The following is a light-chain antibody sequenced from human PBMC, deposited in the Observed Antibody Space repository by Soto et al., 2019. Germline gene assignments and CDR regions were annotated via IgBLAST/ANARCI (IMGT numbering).Light chain of an antibody. Sequence: DIVMTQSPATLSVSPGDKATLSCRSRQGISRTLAWYQHKPGLAPRLLFYDASTRATGVPARFSGSGSGTDFTLTISSLQPEDFAVYYCQQYNHWPPRSFGGGTKVEIQ. V-gene: IGKV3-15*01. CDR2: DAS. CDR1: QGISRT. CDR3: QQYNHWPPRS. J-gene: IGKJ4*02.